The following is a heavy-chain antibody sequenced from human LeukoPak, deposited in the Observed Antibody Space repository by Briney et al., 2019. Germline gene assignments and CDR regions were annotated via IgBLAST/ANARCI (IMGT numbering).Heavy chain of an antibody. J-gene: IGHJ4*02. V-gene: IGHV4-59*08. D-gene: IGHD3-10*01. Sequence: PSETLSLTCTVSGGSISSYYWSWIRQPPGKGLEWIGYIHYTGSTYYNPSLNSRVTISVDTSKNQFSLKLSSVTAADTAVYYCARVYYGSGSLYYFDYWGQGTLVTVSS. CDR1: GGSISSYY. CDR3: ARVYYGSGSLYYFDY. CDR2: IHYTGST.